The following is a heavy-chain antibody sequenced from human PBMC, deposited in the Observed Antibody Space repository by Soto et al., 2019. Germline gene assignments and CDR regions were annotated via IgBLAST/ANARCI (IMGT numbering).Heavy chain of an antibody. V-gene: IGHV3-21*01. D-gene: IGHD2-15*01. Sequence: GGSLRLSCAASGFTFSSYSMNWVRQAPGKGLEWVSSISSSSSYIYYADSVKGRFTISRDNAKNSLYLQMNSLRAEYTDVYYWASIYCSGGSCYWGSLSQNFDYWGQGTLVTVSS. CDR3: ASIYCSGGSCYWGSLSQNFDY. CDR2: ISSSSSYI. J-gene: IGHJ4*02. CDR1: GFTFSSYS.